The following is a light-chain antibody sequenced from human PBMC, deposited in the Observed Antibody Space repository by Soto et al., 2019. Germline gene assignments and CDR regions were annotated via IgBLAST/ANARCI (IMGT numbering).Light chain of an antibody. Sequence: QSVLTQPSSVSGAPGQRVTISCTGSSSNIGAGYDVHWYQQLPGTAPKLLIYGNSNRPSGVPDRFSGSKSGTSASLAITGLQAEDEADYYCQSYDSSLSGSNVVFGGGTKVTVL. V-gene: IGLV1-40*01. CDR3: QSYDSSLSGSNVV. J-gene: IGLJ2*01. CDR2: GNS. CDR1: SSNIGAGYD.